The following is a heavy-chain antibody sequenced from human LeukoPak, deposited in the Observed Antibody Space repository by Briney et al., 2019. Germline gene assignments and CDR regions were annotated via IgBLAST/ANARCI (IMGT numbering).Heavy chain of an antibody. V-gene: IGHV3-7*04. CDR3: ARARAGGEMTPLDY. CDR1: GFTFSSYW. D-gene: IGHD2-21*01. CDR2: IKQDGSEK. J-gene: IGHJ4*02. Sequence: GGSLRLSCAASGFTFSSYWMSWVRQAPGKGLEWVANIKQDGSEKYYVDSVKGRFTISRDNAKNSLYLQMNSLRAEDTAVYYCARARAGGEMTPLDYWGQGTLVAVSS.